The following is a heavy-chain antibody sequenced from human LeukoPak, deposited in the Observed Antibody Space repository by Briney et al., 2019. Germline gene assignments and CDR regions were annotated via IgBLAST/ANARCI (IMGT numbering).Heavy chain of an antibody. J-gene: IGHJ3*02. Sequence: GGSLRLSCAASGFTFSSYGMSWVRQAPGKGLEWVSAISGIGDSTYSADSVKGRFTISRDNSKKSLYLQMNSLRAEETAVYYCARGGAAAGSDAFDIWGQGTMVTVSS. D-gene: IGHD6-13*01. CDR2: ISGIGDST. CDR3: ARGGAAAGSDAFDI. V-gene: IGHV3-23*01. CDR1: GFTFSSYG.